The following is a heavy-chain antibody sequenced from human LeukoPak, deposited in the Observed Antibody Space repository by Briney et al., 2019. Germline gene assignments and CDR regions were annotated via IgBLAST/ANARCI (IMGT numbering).Heavy chain of an antibody. CDR2: ISYDGSNK. CDR3: AGGYSSGWSFDY. J-gene: IGHJ4*02. V-gene: IGHV3-30-3*01. D-gene: IGHD6-19*01. CDR1: GFTFSSYA. Sequence: GRSLRLSCAASGFTFSSYAMHWVRQAPGKGLEWVAVISYDGSNKYYADSVKGRFTISRDNSKNTLYLQMNSLRAEDTAVYYCAGGYSSGWSFDYWGQGTLVTVSS.